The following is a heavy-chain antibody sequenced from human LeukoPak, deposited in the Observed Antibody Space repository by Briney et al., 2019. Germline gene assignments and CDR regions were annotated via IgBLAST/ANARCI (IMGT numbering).Heavy chain of an antibody. V-gene: IGHV4-59*01. D-gene: IGHD1-26*01. Sequence: SETLSLTCTVSGGSMSSYYWTWILQPPGKGLEWIGYIYYSGSTNYNPSLKSRVTMSVDMYKTQFSLKLSSVTAADTAVYYRARHEFAVGALFYWGQGTLVTVSS. CDR3: ARHEFAVGALFY. J-gene: IGHJ4*02. CDR1: GGSMSSYY. CDR2: IYYSGST.